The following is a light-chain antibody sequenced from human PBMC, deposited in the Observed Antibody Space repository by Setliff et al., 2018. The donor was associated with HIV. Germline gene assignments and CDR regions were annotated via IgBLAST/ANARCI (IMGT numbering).Light chain of an antibody. V-gene: IGLV2-23*01. CDR1: SSDIGRYNL. CDR3: CSNTGSNTYV. J-gene: IGLJ1*01. CDR2: QAT. Sequence: QSALAQPASVSGSPGQSITISCTGTSSDIGRYNLVPWYQQYPGKAPKLIIYQATKRPSGVSNRFSGSKSGNTASLTISGLQAEDEADYYCCSNTGSNTYVFGSGTKVTVL.